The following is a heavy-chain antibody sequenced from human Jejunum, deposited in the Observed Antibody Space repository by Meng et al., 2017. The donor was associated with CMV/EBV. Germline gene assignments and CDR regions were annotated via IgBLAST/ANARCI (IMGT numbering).Heavy chain of an antibody. D-gene: IGHD6-13*01. J-gene: IGHJ4*02. V-gene: IGHV4-38-2*02. CDR2: VYHSGAT. CDR1: GYSSSSGDY. Sequence: VSGYSSSSGDYWGWIRQAPGRGLEWIGNVYHSGATYYNPSIKSRVTMSVDTSKNQFSLKLDSVTAADTAVYFCARARSTTWYQDYWGQGTQVTVSS. CDR3: ARARSTTWYQDY.